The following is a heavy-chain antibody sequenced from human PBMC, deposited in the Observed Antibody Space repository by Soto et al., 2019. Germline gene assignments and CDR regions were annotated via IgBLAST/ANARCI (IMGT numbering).Heavy chain of an antibody. V-gene: IGHV4-31*03. CDR2: IYYSGST. J-gene: IGHJ5*01. Sequence: TLSLTCTVSCGSISSGGYYWSWIRQHPGKGLEWIGYIYYSGSTYYNPSLKSRVTISVDTSKNQFSLKLSSVTAADTAVYYCAREGGLSETRYCSGGSCYPNWFEPWGQGTLGTVS. CDR1: CGSISSGGYY. D-gene: IGHD2-15*01. CDR3: AREGGLSETRYCSGGSCYPNWFEP.